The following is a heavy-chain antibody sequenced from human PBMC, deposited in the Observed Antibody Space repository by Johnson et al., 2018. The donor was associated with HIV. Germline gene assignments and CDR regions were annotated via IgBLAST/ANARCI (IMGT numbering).Heavy chain of an antibody. CDR3: AASVYYYDSSGYFAFDI. J-gene: IGHJ3*02. Sequence: EVQLVESGGGLVQPGGSLRLSCAASGFTVSSNYMSWVRQALGKGLEWVSVIYSGGSTYYADSVKGRFTISRDNSKNTLYLQMNSLRAEDTAVYYCAASVYYYDSSGYFAFDIWGQGTMVTVSS. CDR1: GFTVSSNY. V-gene: IGHV3-66*01. D-gene: IGHD3-22*01. CDR2: IYSGGST.